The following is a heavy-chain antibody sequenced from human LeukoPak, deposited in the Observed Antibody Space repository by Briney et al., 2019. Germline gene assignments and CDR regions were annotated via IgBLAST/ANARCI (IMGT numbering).Heavy chain of an antibody. CDR2: ISGSGTTA. V-gene: IGHV3-23*01. CDR3: ARASTGWYSWFDP. CDR1: GLIFSSYA. J-gene: IGHJ5*02. D-gene: IGHD6-19*01. Sequence: GGSLRLSCAGSGLIFSSYAMDWVRQAPGKGLEWVSGISGSGTTAYYADSVKGRFTFSRDNSKNTLYLQMNSLRVDDTAVYYCARASTGWYSWFDPWGQGTLVTVSS.